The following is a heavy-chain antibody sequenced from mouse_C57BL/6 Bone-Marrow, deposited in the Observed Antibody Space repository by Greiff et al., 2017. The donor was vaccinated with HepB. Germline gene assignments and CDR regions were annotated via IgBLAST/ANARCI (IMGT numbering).Heavy chain of an antibody. CDR3: AQLLYGY. CDR2: ISYSGST. D-gene: IGHD1-1*01. CDR1: GYSITSGYD. J-gene: IGHJ4*01. V-gene: IGHV3-1*01. Sequence: EVQGVESGPGMVKPSQSLSLTCTVTGYSITSGYDWHWIRHFPGNKLEWMGYISYSGSTNYNPSLKSRISITHDTSKNHFFLKLNSVTTEDTATYYCAQLLYGYWGQGTSVTVSS.